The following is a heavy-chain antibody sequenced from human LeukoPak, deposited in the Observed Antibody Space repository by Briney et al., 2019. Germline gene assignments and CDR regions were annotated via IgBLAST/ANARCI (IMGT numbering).Heavy chain of an antibody. CDR1: GGSISSYY. V-gene: IGHV4-4*07. CDR3: ARGRIAAAVSWFDP. D-gene: IGHD6-13*01. J-gene: IGHJ5*02. CDR2: IYTSGST. Sequence: SETLSLTCTVSGGSISSYYWSWIRQPPGKGLEWIGRIYTSGSTNYNPSLKSRVTMSVDTSKNQFSLKLSSVTAADTAVYYCARGRIAAAVSWFDPWGQGTLVTVSS.